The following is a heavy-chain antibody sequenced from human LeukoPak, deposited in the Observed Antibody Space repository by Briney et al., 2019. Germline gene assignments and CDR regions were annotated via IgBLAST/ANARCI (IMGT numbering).Heavy chain of an antibody. CDR3: AKRGVVIRVILVGFHKEAYYFDS. D-gene: IGHD3-22*01. CDR1: GITLSNYG. V-gene: IGHV3-23*01. J-gene: IGHJ4*02. CDR2: ISDTGGRT. Sequence: PGGSPRLSCAVSGITLSNYGMTWVRQAPGKGLEWVAGISDTGGRTNYADSVKGRFTTSRDNPKNTLYLQMNSLRAEDTAVYFCAKRGVVIRVILVGFHKEAYYFDSWGQGALVTVSS.